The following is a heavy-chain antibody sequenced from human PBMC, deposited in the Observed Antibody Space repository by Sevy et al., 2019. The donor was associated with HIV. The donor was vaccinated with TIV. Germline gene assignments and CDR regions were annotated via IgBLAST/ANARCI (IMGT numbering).Heavy chain of an antibody. CDR1: GFSFDNHA. CDR3: ARGWPIHL. J-gene: IGHJ4*02. Sequence: GGSLKISCAASGFSFDNHAMMWFRQPPGKGLEWVSTTPTSGISTFYANSVKGRFIISRDNSKSTLYLEMNSLRVEDTALYYCARGWPIHLWGQGTLVTVSS. CDR2: TPTSGIST. V-gene: IGHV3-23*01. D-gene: IGHD3-3*02.